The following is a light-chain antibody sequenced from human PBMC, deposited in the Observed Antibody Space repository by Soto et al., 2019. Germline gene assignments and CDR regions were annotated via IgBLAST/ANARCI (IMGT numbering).Light chain of an antibody. V-gene: IGLV2-8*01. CDR2: EVS. Sequence: QSALTQPPSASGSPGQSVTISCTGTGSDVGGYNYVSWYQHHPGKAPKLMLYEVSTRPSGVPDRFSGSKSGNTASLTVSGIQAEDEADYYCSSYAGSNIYVVFGGGTKLTVL. J-gene: IGLJ2*01. CDR1: GSDVGGYNY. CDR3: SSYAGSNIYVV.